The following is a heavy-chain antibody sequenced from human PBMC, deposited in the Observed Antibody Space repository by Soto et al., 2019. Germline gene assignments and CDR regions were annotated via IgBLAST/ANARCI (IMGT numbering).Heavy chain of an antibody. CDR1: GGSISSYY. CDR3: ARGKYSGSYYDWFDP. Sequence: SETLSLTCTVSGGSISSYYWSWIRQPPGKGLEWIGYIYYSGTTNYNPSLKSRVTISVDTSKNQFSLKLSSVTAADTAVYYCARGKYSGSYYDWFDPWGQGTLVTVSS. J-gene: IGHJ5*02. CDR2: IYYSGTT. V-gene: IGHV4-59*01. D-gene: IGHD1-26*01.